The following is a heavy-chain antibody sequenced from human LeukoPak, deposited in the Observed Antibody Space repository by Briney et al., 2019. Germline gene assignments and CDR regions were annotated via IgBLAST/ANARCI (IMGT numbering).Heavy chain of an antibody. J-gene: IGHJ4*02. V-gene: IGHV1-69*13. D-gene: IGHD3-9*01. CDR2: IIPIFGTA. CDR3: ARERLPYYDILTGYYSDDY. Sequence: ASVKVSCKASGYTFTSYGISWVRQAPGQGLEWMGGIIPIFGTANYAQKFQGRVTITADESTSTAYMELSSLRSEDTAVYYCARERLPYYDILTGYYSDDYWGQGTLVTVSS. CDR1: GYTFTSYG.